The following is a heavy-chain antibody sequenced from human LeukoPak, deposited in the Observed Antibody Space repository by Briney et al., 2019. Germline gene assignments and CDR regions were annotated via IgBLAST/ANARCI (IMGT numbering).Heavy chain of an antibody. CDR1: GFTFKNYI. D-gene: IGHD3-22*01. V-gene: IGHV3-48*02. CDR3: ATCSYDGSGYYYM. J-gene: IGHJ4*02. Sequence: GGSLRLSCVASGFTFKNYIMTWVRQAPGQGLSWVSSISGSGTIVYYADSVKGRFTVSRDNDQNSLFLQMNSLRDEDTATYYCATCSYDGSGYYYMWGQGAVVTVSS. CDR2: ISGSGTIV.